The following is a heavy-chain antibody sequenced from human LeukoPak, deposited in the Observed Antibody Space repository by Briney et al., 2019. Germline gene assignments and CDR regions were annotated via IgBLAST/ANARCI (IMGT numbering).Heavy chain of an antibody. V-gene: IGHV1-69*04. CDR1: GGTFSSYA. Sequence: SVKVSCKASGGTFSSYAISWVRQSPGQGLEWMGRIIPILGIANYAQKFQGRVTITADKSTSTAYMELSSLRSEDTAVYYCARDSVVVPAAITWFDPWGQGTLVTVSS. CDR2: IIPILGIA. CDR3: ARDSVVVPAAITWFDP. J-gene: IGHJ5*02. D-gene: IGHD2-2*01.